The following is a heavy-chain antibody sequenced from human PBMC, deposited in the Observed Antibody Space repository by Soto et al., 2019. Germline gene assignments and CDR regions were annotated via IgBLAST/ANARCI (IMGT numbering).Heavy chain of an antibody. V-gene: IGHV4-34*01. D-gene: IGHD2-21*02. CDR2: INHSGST. J-gene: IGHJ6*02. Sequence: QVQLQQWGAGLLKPSETLSLTCAVYGGSFSGYYWSWIRQPPGKGLEWIGEINHSGSTNYNPSLKSRVTTSVDTSKNQFSLKLSSGTAADTAVYYCARGLVVGTPSYYYYYGMDVWGQGTTVTVSS. CDR3: ARGLVVGTPSYYYYYGMDV. CDR1: GGSFSGYY.